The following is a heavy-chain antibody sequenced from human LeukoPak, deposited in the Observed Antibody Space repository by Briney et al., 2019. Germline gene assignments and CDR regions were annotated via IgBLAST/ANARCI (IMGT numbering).Heavy chain of an antibody. J-gene: IGHJ4*02. D-gene: IGHD3-22*01. Sequence: GGSLRLSCEVSGLTSSDHPMNWVRQAPGKGLEWVSYISGGTRLVIYYADSVKGRFTLSRDNAKNSLYLQLNSLRAEDTAVYYCARDRHSSVDYWGQGTLVTVSS. V-gene: IGHV3-48*01. CDR1: GLTSSDHP. CDR2: ISGGTRLVI. CDR3: ARDRHSSVDY.